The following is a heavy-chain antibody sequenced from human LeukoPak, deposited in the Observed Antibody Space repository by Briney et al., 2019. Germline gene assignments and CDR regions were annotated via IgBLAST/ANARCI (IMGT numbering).Heavy chain of an antibody. CDR1: GFTFSSYA. D-gene: IGHD7-27*01. CDR2: ISSNGGST. Sequence: GGSLRLSCAASGFTFSSYAMHWVRQAPGKGLEYVSAISSNGGSTYYANSMKGRFTISRDNSKHTLYLQMGSLRAEDMAVYYCARVTTGEPGYYFDYWGQGTLVAVSS. CDR3: ARVTTGEPGYYFDY. J-gene: IGHJ4*02. V-gene: IGHV3-64*01.